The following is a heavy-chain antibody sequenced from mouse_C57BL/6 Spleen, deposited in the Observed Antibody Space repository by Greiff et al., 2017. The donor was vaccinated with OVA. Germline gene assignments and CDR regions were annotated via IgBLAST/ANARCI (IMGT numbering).Heavy chain of an antibody. D-gene: IGHD2-4*01. CDR3: ARDYGYYLDY. V-gene: IGHV1-82*01. Sequence: VQLQQSGPELVKPGASVKISCKASGYAFSSSWMNWVKQRPGKGLEWIGRIYPGDGDTNYNGKFKGKATLTADKSSSTAYMQLSSLTSEDSAVYFCARDYGYYLDYWGQGTTLTVSS. CDR2: IYPGDGDT. CDR1: GYAFSSSW. J-gene: IGHJ2*01.